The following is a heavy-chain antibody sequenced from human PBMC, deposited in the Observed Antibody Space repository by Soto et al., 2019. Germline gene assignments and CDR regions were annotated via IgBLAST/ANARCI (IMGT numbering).Heavy chain of an antibody. V-gene: IGHV2-5*02. Sequence: QITLNESGPTVVRPTETLTLTCRFSGFSLTTSGVGVGWIRQSPGKAPEWLALSYWDDDNRYSASLKNRLTITKGPPKNQVVLTVSDLEPTDTATYYCSHRVLRTVFGLVTTTAIYFDFWGQGTPVAVSS. D-gene: IGHD3-3*01. CDR3: SHRVLRTVFGLVTTTAIYFDF. J-gene: IGHJ4*02. CDR1: GFSLTTSGVG. CDR2: SYWDDDN.